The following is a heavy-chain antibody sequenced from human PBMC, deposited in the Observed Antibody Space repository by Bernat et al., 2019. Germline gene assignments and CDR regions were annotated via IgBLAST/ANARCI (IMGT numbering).Heavy chain of an antibody. CDR2: IKSKTDGGTT. CDR3: TAVTCPGNDWDY. V-gene: IGHV3-15*01. Sequence: EVQLVESGGGLVKPGGSLRLSCAASGFTFSNAWMSWVRQAPVKGLEWVGRIKSKTDGGTTDYAAPVKGRFTISRDDSKNPLKLQMNSLETEDTAVYYCTAVTCPGNDWDYWGQGTLVTVSS. J-gene: IGHJ4*02. D-gene: IGHD1-1*01. CDR1: GFTFSNAW.